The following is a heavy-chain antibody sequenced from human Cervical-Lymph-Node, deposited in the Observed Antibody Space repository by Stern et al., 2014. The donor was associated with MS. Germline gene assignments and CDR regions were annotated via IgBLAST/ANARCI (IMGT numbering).Heavy chain of an antibody. Sequence: QLQLQESGPGLVRPSQTLSLTCTVSGDSISSGGYYWSWIRQPPGKGLEWLGYIYYSGNTYYNPSLESRLTISVDTSKNHFSLNLSSVTAADTAVYYCARDGRVGDSYYPYIVDVWGQGATVTVSS. CDR1: GDSISSGGYY. D-gene: IGHD3-16*01. J-gene: IGHJ6*02. V-gene: IGHV4-31*03. CDR2: IYYSGNT. CDR3: ARDGRVGDSYYPYIVDV.